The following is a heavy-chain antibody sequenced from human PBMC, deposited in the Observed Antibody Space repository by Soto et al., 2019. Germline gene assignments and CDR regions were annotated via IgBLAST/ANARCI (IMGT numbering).Heavy chain of an antibody. D-gene: IGHD6-6*01. V-gene: IGHV3-53*01. J-gene: IGHJ6*02. CDR3: ARDRVYSSSYYYYGMDV. Sequence: GGSLRLSCAASGFTVSSNYMSWVRQAPGKGLEWVSVIYSGGSTYYAESVKGRFTISGDNSKNTLYLQMNSLRAEDTAVYYCARDRVYSSSYYYYGMDVWGQGTTVTVSS. CDR1: GFTVSSNY. CDR2: IYSGGST.